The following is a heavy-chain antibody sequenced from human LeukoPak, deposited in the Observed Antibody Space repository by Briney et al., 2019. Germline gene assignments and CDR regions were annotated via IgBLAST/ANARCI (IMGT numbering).Heavy chain of an antibody. CDR1: GYPFTSYW. Sequence: GESLKISCKASGYPFTSYWIGWLRQMPGKGLEWMGIIFPHDSSIRYSPSFQGQVTISAGKSISTAYLQWTSLKASDTAMYYCARHLRGDDYRHLDYWGQGTLVSVSS. D-gene: IGHD5-24*01. V-gene: IGHV5-51*01. CDR3: ARHLRGDDYRHLDY. J-gene: IGHJ4*02. CDR2: IFPHDSSI.